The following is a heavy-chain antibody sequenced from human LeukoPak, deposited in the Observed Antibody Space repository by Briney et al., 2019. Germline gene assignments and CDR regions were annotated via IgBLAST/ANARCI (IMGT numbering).Heavy chain of an antibody. CDR3: ARDKVAGLMSSYYYDSSGYTD. CDR1: GYSISSGYY. V-gene: IGHV4-38-2*02. CDR2: IYHSGST. J-gene: IGHJ4*02. Sequence: SETLSLTCTVSGYSISSGYYWGWTRPPPGKGLEWIGSIYHSGSTYYNPSLKSRVTISVDTSKSQFSLKLSSVTAADTAVYYCARDKVAGLMSSYYYDSSGYTDWGPGTLVTVSS. D-gene: IGHD3-22*01.